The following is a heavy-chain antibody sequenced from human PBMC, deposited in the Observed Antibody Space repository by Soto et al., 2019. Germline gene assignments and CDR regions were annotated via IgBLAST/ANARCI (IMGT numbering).Heavy chain of an antibody. CDR2: IIPIFGTA. CDR1: GGTFSSYA. CDR3: ARVGPNCSGGSCFDYYYYYGMDV. V-gene: IGHV1-69*01. Sequence: QVQLVQSGAEVKKPGSSVKVSCKASGGTFSSYAIRWVRQAPGQGLEWMGGIIPIFGTANYAQKFQGRVTITADESTSTAYMELSSLRSEDTAVYYCARVGPNCSGGSCFDYYYYYGMDVWGQGTTVTVSS. J-gene: IGHJ6*02. D-gene: IGHD2-15*01.